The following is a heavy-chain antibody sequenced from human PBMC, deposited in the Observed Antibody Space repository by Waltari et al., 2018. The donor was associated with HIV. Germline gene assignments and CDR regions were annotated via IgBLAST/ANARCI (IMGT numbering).Heavy chain of an antibody. J-gene: IGHJ6*02. Sequence: VDLLESGGGLVQPGGSLRLSCVGSGFTFPTYPMTWVRQAPGKGLEWGASISDRGSTTFYADSVKGRLTISRDNSKNTVYLQLDSLRPADTAVYYCAKPRMEYAVRDYFFGLDVWGQGTTVTVAS. V-gene: IGHV3-23*01. D-gene: IGHD2-8*01. CDR1: GFTFPTYP. CDR3: AKPRMEYAVRDYFFGLDV. CDR2: ISDRGSTT.